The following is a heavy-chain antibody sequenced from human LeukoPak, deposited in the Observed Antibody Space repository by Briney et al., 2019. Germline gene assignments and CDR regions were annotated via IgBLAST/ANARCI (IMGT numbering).Heavy chain of an antibody. CDR1: GFTFDDYG. J-gene: IGHJ5*02. V-gene: IGHV3-20*04. Sequence: PGGSLRLSCAASGFTFDDYGMGWVRQAPGKGLEWVSGINWNGGSTGYADSVKGRFTISRDNAKNSLYLQMNSLRAEDTALYYCARDRTGYYYDSSGYYYHNWFDPWGQGTLVTVSS. CDR2: INWNGGST. CDR3: ARDRTGYYYDSSGYYYHNWFDP. D-gene: IGHD3-22*01.